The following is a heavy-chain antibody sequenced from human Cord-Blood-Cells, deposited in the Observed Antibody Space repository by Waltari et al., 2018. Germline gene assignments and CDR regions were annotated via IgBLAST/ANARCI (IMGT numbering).Heavy chain of an antibody. D-gene: IGHD2-21*02. Sequence: QVQLVESGGGVVQPGRSLRLSCAASGFTFSSYAMHWVRQAPGKGLEWVAVISYYGSNKYYADSVKGRFTISRDNSKNTLYLQMNSLRAEDTAVYYCARDLAAYCGGDCYPYYYYYGMDVWGQGTTVTVSS. CDR3: ARDLAAYCGGDCYPYYYYYGMDV. CDR2: ISYYGSNK. V-gene: IGHV3-30*04. CDR1: GFTFSSYA. J-gene: IGHJ6*02.